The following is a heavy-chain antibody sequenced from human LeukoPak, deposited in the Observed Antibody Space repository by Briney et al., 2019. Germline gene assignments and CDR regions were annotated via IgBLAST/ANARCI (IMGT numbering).Heavy chain of an antibody. V-gene: IGHV3-7*05. J-gene: IGHJ4*02. CDR2: IKEEGSEK. CDR1: GFTLSSYL. Sequence: GGSLRLSCAASGFTLSSYLMSWVRQAPGKGLEWVANIKEEGSEKNYVDSVKGRFTISRDNAKNSLYLQMNSLRAEDTAVYYCARGGGRHVEYWGQGNLVTVSS. CDR3: ARGGGRHVEY. D-gene: IGHD2/OR15-2a*01.